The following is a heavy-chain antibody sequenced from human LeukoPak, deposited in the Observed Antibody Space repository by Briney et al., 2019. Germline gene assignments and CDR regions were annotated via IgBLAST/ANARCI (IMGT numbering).Heavy chain of an antibody. CDR2: INPNSGGT. CDR1: GYTFTGYY. J-gene: IGHJ3*02. Sequence: GASVKVSSKASGYTFTGYYMHWVRQAPGQGLEWMGWINPNSGGTNYAQKFQGRVTMTRDTSISTAYMELSRLRSDDTAVYYCARDAPNYDDAFDIWGQGTMVTVSS. V-gene: IGHV1-2*02. D-gene: IGHD3-3*01. CDR3: ARDAPNYDDAFDI.